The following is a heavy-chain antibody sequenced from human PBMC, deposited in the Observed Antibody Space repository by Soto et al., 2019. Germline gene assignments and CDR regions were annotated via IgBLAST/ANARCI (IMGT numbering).Heavy chain of an antibody. CDR2: INHSGST. CDR1: GGSFSGYY. D-gene: IGHD3-3*02. CDR3: ARHFGPWRSFDI. Sequence: SETLSLTCAVYGGSFSGYYWSWIRQPPGKGLEWIGEINHSGSTNYNPSLKSRVTMSVDTSKNHFSLKLNSVTAADTAVYYCARHFGPWRSFDIWGQGTMVTVSS. V-gene: IGHV4-34*01. J-gene: IGHJ3*02.